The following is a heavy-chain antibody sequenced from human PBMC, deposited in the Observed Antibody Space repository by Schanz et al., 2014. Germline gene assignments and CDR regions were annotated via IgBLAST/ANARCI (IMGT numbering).Heavy chain of an antibody. D-gene: IGHD3-22*01. J-gene: IGHJ4*02. CDR2: ISAYNGHT. CDR1: GYTFISYG. V-gene: IGHV1-18*01. Sequence: QVQLVQSGAEVKKPGASVKVSCKASGYTFISYGIKWVRQAPGQGLEWMGWISAYNGHTDYAQKLQGRVTLTTDTSTSTAYMELSSLRSEDTAVYYCARSNYYDNSDYYNSFDYWGQGTLVTVSS. CDR3: ARSNYYDNSDYYNSFDY.